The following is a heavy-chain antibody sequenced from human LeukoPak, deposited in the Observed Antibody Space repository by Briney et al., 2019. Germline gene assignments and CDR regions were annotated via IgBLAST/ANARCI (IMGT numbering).Heavy chain of an antibody. V-gene: IGHV1-69*05. Sequence: ASVKVSCKASGGTFSSYAISWVRQAPGQGLEWMGGIIPIFGTANYAQKFQGRVTITTDESTSTAYMELSSLRSEDTAVYYCATYSSLNRREFQYWGQGTLLTVSS. D-gene: IGHD3-22*01. J-gene: IGHJ1*01. CDR2: IIPIFGTA. CDR3: ATYSSLNRREFQY. CDR1: GGTFSSYA.